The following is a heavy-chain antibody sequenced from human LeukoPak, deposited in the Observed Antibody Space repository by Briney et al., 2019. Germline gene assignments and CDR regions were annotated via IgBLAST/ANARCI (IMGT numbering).Heavy chain of an antibody. CDR1: EFTFSTYG. V-gene: IGHV3-30*03. CDR3: ATATGSIAVAPFDP. J-gene: IGHJ5*02. D-gene: IGHD6-19*01. CDR2: ISYDGSNK. Sequence: PGGSLRLSCVASEFTFSTYGMHWVRQAPGKGLEWVAVISYDGSNKYCADSVKGRFTISRDNSKNTLYLQMNSLRADDTAVYYCATATGSIAVAPFDPWGQGTLVTVSP.